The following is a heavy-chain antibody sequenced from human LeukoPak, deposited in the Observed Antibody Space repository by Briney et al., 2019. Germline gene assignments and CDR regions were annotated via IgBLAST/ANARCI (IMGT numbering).Heavy chain of an antibody. Sequence: ASVKVSCTTSGFIFSNYGFSWIRQAPGQGLEWMGWISVYNGQTDYAHNLQGRVIMTTDTSTSTLYMELKSLGSDDTAVYYCVRDSVVIAATPRDYWGQGTLVTVSS. CDR3: VRDSVVIAATPRDY. D-gene: IGHD2-15*01. J-gene: IGHJ4*02. V-gene: IGHV1-18*01. CDR2: ISVYNGQT. CDR1: GFIFSNYG.